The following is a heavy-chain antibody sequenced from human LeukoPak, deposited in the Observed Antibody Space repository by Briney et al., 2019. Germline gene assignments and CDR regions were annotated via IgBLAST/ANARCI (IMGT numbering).Heavy chain of an antibody. CDR2: IIPILGIA. V-gene: IGHV1-69*04. D-gene: IGHD6-13*01. CDR3: ARDPIAAADP. J-gene: IGHJ5*02. CDR1: GGTFSSYA. Sequence: SVKVSCKASGGTFSSYAISWVRQAPGQGVEWMGRIIPILGIANYAQKFQGRVTITADKSTSTAYMELSSLRSEDTAVYYCARDPIAAADPWGQGTLVTVSS.